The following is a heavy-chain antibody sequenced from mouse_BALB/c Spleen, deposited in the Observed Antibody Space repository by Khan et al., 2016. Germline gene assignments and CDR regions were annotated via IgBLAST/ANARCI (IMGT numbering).Heavy chain of an antibody. CDR2: IRNKAAGYTT. CDR1: GFTFTAYY. CDR3: ESDTIGRDY. Sequence: EVELVESGGGLVQPGGSLRLSCATSGFTFTAYYMSWVRQPPGKALEWLGFIRNKAAGYTTEYSASVKGRFTISRDNSQRILHLQMHTLRAEDSATYYCESDTIGRDYWGQGTSVTVSS. J-gene: IGHJ4*01. V-gene: IGHV7-3*02. D-gene: IGHD2-14*01.